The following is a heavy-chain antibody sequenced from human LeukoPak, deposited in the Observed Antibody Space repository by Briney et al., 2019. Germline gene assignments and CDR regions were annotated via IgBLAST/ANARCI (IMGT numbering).Heavy chain of an antibody. D-gene: IGHD6-19*01. CDR3: ARLASGSY. CDR2: INHSGST. J-gene: IGHJ4*02. Sequence: SETLSLTCAVYGGSFNGYYWSWIRQPPGKGLEWIGEINHSGSTNYNPSLKSRVTISVDTSKNQFSLKLSSVTAADTAVYYCARLASGSYWGQGTLVTVSS. CDR1: GGSFNGYY. V-gene: IGHV4-34*01.